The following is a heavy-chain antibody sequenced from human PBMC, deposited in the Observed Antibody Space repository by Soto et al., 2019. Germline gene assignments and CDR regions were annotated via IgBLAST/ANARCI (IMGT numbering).Heavy chain of an antibody. CDR2: IIPIFGTA. CDR1: RGTFSSYA. V-gene: IGHV1-69*13. J-gene: IGHJ4*02. Sequence: EASVKVSCKASRGTFSSYAISCVQQAPGQGLEWMGGIIPIFGTANYAQKFQGRVTITADESTSTAHMELSSLGSEDTAVYYCAKDLRAAAGTFDYWGQGTLVTVSS. D-gene: IGHD6-13*01. CDR3: AKDLRAAAGTFDY.